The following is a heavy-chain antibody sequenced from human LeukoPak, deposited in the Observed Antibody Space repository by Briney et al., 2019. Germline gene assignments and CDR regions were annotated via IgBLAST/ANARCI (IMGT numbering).Heavy chain of an antibody. CDR2: IYYSGST. V-gene: IGHV4-30-4*02. CDR3: ARWVGGYYYFDY. J-gene: IGHJ4*02. D-gene: IGHD3-22*01. CDR1: GYSISSGDYY. Sequence: PSETLSLTCTVSGYSISSGDYYWSWIRQPPGKGLEWIGYIYYSGSTYYNPSLKSRVTISVDTSKNQFSLKLSSVTAADTAVYYCARWVGGYYYFDYWGQGTLVTVSS.